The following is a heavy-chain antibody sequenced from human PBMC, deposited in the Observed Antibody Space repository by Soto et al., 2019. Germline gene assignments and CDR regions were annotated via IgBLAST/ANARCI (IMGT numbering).Heavy chain of an antibody. CDR3: VKDQGGYSGYVFDY. J-gene: IGHJ4*02. CDR2: IYSGGAT. V-gene: IGHV3-66*01. CDR1: GFSVSTSH. Sequence: GGSLRFSCAAAGFSVSTSHISWVRQAPGKGLEWVSVIYSGGATYYADSVKGRFTISRDNSKNTLYLQMSSLRAEDTAVYYCVKDQGGYSGYVFDYWGQGTLVTVSS. D-gene: IGHD5-12*01.